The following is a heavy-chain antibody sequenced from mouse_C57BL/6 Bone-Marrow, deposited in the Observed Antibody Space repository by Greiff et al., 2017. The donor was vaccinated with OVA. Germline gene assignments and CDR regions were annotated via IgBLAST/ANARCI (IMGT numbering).Heavy chain of an antibody. CDR2: IYPGGGYT. V-gene: IGHV1-63*01. J-gene: IGHJ1*03. D-gene: IGHD1-1*01. CDR3: ARSRNYYGSSYEYFDV. CDR1: GYTFTNYW. Sequence: VQLQQSGAELVRPGTSVKMSCKASGYTFTNYWIGWAKQRPGHGLEWIGDIYPGGGYTNYNEKFKGKATLPADTSSSTAYMQVSSLTSEDSAIYYCARSRNYYGSSYEYFDVWGTGTTVTVSS.